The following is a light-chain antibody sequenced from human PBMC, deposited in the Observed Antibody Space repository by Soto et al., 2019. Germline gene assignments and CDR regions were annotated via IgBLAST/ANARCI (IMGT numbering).Light chain of an antibody. J-gene: IGKJ4*01. Sequence: EIVLTQSPGTLSLSPGERATLSCRASQSMSSSYLAWYQQKPGQPPRLLLYRTFSRATGIPDRFSGSGSGTDFTLTISRLEPEDFAVYFCQQFSSSPLTFGGGTKVEI. CDR2: RTF. CDR1: QSMSSSY. CDR3: QQFSSSPLT. V-gene: IGKV3-20*01.